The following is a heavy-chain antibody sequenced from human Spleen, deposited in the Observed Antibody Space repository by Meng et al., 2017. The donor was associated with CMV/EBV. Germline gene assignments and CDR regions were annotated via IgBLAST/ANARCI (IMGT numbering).Heavy chain of an antibody. CDR3: SRSGGIAVAEFDQ. V-gene: IGHV3-74*01. CDR2: INSDGSST. Sequence: GSLKISCAASGFTFSRYWMHWVRQAPGKGLVWVSRINSDGSSTSYADSVKGRFTISRDNAKNTLYLQMNSLRVEDTAVYFCSRSGGIAVAEFDQWGQGTLVTVSS. D-gene: IGHD6-19*01. J-gene: IGHJ5*02. CDR1: GFTFSRYW.